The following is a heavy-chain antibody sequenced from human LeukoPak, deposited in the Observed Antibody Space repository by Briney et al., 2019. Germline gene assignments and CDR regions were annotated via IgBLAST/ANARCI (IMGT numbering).Heavy chain of an antibody. CDR1: GYTFTSYY. V-gene: IGHV1-46*01. D-gene: IGHD3-16*02. CDR2: INPSGGST. Sequence: ASVKVSCKASGYTFTSYYMHWVRQAPGQGLEWMGIINPSGGSTSYAQKFRGRVTMTRDTSTSTVYMELSSLRSEDTAVYYCARGHDYVWGSYRPFDYWGQGTLVTDSS. J-gene: IGHJ4*02. CDR3: ARGHDYVWGSYRPFDY.